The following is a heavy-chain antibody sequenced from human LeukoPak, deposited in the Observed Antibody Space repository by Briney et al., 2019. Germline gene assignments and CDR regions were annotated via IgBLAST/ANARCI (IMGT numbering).Heavy chain of an antibody. J-gene: IGHJ4*02. CDR1: GGSISSGPYY. CDR3: ARRDDSSGYHKIFDY. CDR2: IYYGENT. Sequence: SETLSLTCTVSGGSISSGPYYWGWIRQPPEKGLEWIGNIYYGENTYYNPSLKSRVTISIDTSKNQFYLKLSSLTAADTAVYYCARRDDSSGYHKIFDYWGPGTLVTVSS. V-gene: IGHV4-39*01. D-gene: IGHD3-22*01.